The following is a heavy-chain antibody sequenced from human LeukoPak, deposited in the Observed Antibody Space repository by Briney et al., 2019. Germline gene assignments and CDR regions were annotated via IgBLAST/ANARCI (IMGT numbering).Heavy chain of an antibody. Sequence: GGSLRLSCAASGFTFSTFAMSWVRQDPGRGLEWVSSITGAGDTTYYPESVKGRFTISRDNSKNTLYLQMNSLRVEDTALYFCVRDRNYYEALQRSYWGQGTLVTVSS. D-gene: IGHD3-3*01. J-gene: IGHJ4*02. V-gene: IGHV3-23*01. CDR3: VRDRNYYEALQRSY. CDR2: ITGAGDTT. CDR1: GFTFSTFA.